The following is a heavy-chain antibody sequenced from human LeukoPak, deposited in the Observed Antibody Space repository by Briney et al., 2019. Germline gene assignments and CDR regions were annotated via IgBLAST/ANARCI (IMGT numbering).Heavy chain of an antibody. Sequence: PGGSLRLSCAASGFTFSGSAMHWVRQASGKGLEWVGRIRSKANSYATAYAASVKGRFTISRDDSKNTAYLQMNSLKTEDTAVYYCTRPRPGIAAAGTGDYDYWGQGTLVTVSS. V-gene: IGHV3-73*01. CDR3: TRPRPGIAAAGTGDYDY. CDR2: IRSKANSYAT. CDR1: GFTFSGSA. J-gene: IGHJ4*02. D-gene: IGHD6-13*01.